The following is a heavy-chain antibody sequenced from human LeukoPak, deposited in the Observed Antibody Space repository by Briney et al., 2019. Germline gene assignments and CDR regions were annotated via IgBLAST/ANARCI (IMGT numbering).Heavy chain of an antibody. Sequence: PSETLSLTCAVYGGSFSGYYWSWIRQPPGKGLEWIGEINHSGSTNYNPSLKSRVTISVDTSKNQFSLKLSSVTAADTAVYYCARYTAMVNDAFDIWGQGTMVTVSS. CDR3: ARYTAMVNDAFDI. D-gene: IGHD5-18*01. V-gene: IGHV4-34*01. CDR2: INHSGST. J-gene: IGHJ3*02. CDR1: GGSFSGYY.